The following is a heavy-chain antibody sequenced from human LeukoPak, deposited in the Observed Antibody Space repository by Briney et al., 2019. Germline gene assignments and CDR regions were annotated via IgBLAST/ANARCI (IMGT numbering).Heavy chain of an antibody. Sequence: PGGSLRLSCAASGFTFSSYSMSWVRQAPGKGLEWVSVIYSGGSTYYADSVRGRFTISRDNSKNTLYLQMNSLRAEDTAVYYCAREGGHPTLGAFDIWGQGTMVTVSS. CDR2: IYSGGST. J-gene: IGHJ3*02. V-gene: IGHV3-53*01. CDR3: AREGGHPTLGAFDI. D-gene: IGHD7-27*01. CDR1: GFTFSSYS.